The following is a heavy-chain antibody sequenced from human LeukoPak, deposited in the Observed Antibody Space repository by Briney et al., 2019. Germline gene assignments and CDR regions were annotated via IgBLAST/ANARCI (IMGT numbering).Heavy chain of an antibody. CDR1: GGSISSYY. CDR3: GSTDYNPSLKSRVTISVDTSKNQFSLKLSSVTAADTAVYYCAREGAEGPPLFYFDY. D-gene: IGHD3-10*01. Sequence: SETLFLTCSVSGGSISSYYWSWIRQPPGKGLEWIGYIYYSGRTDSNLSLQSRVTLSVDTSKNQFSLELSAVTAADRAFYYSGSTDYNPSLKSRVTISVDTSKNQFSLKLSSVTAADTAVYYCAREGAEGPPLFYFDYWGQGTLVTVPS. CDR2: IYYSGRT. V-gene: IGHV4-59*01. J-gene: IGHJ4*02.